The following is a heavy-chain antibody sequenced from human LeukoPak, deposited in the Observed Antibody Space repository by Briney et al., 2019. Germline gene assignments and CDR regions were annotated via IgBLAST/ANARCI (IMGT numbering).Heavy chain of an antibody. V-gene: IGHV3-30*04. D-gene: IGHD3-10*01. CDR1: GFIFSYYT. Sequence: PGGSLRLSCAASGFIFSYYTFHWVRQAPGKGLEWVAVISYDESETYYADSLKGRFTLSRDNSKKMLYLQLNSLGPEDTAVYYCARDSTTSTIRGALDYWGQGTLVTVSS. CDR3: ARDSTTSTIRGALDY. J-gene: IGHJ4*02. CDR2: ISYDESET.